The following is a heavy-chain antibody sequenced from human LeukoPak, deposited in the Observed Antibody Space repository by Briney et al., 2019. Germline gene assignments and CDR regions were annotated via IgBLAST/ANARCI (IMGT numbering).Heavy chain of an antibody. D-gene: IGHD4-17*01. CDR2: ISAYNGNT. CDR3: ARVKWGYGDDWYFDL. CDR1: GYTFTSYG. J-gene: IGHJ2*01. V-gene: IGHV1-18*01. Sequence: ASVKVPCKASGYTFTSYGISWVRQAPGQGLEWMGWISAYNGNTNYAQKLQGRVTMTTDTSTSTAYMELRSLRSDDTAVYYCARVKWGYGDDWYFDLWGRGTLVTVSS.